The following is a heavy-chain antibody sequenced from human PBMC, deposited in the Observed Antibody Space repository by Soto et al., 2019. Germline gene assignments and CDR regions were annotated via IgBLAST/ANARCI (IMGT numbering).Heavy chain of an antibody. V-gene: IGHV1-69*12. J-gene: IGHJ6*02. D-gene: IGHD3-16*01. CDR2: IIPIFGTA. CDR3: ASGPPEPEGGETVYYYYGMDV. Sequence: QVQLVQSGAEVKKPGSSVKVSCKASGGTFSSYAISWVRQAPGQGLEWMGGIIPIFGTANYAQKFQGRVTITADESTSTAYMELSSLRSEDTAVYYCASGPPEPEGGETVYYYYGMDVWGQGTTVTVSS. CDR1: GGTFSSYA.